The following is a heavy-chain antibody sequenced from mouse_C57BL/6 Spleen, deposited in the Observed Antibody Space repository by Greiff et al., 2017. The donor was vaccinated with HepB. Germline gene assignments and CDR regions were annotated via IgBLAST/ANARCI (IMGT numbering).Heavy chain of an antibody. D-gene: IGHD2-4*01. CDR3: ARSIYYDYGRGFDY. J-gene: IGHJ2*01. V-gene: IGHV1-69*01. CDR1: GYTFTSYW. Sequence: VQLQQSGAELVMPGASVKLSCKASGYTFTSYWMHWVKQRPGQGLEWIGEIDPSDSYTNYNQKFKGKSTLTVDKSSSTAYMQLSSLTSEDSAVYYCARSIYYDYGRGFDYWGQGTTLTVSS. CDR2: IDPSDSYT.